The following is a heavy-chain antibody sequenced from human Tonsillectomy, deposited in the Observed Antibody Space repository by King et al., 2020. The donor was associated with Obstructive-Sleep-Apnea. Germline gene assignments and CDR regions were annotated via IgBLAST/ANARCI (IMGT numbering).Heavy chain of an antibody. J-gene: IGHJ5*02. CDR2: IDPSDSYT. CDR3: ARAKYQLLQYNWFDP. Sequence: VQLVESGAEVKKPGESLRISCKGSGYSFTSYWISWVRQMPGKGLEWMGRIDPSDSYTNYSPSFQGHVTISADKSISTAYLQWSSLKASDTAMYYCARAKYQLLQYNWFDPWGQGTLVTVSS. V-gene: IGHV5-10-1*01. D-gene: IGHD2-2*01. CDR1: GYSFTSYW.